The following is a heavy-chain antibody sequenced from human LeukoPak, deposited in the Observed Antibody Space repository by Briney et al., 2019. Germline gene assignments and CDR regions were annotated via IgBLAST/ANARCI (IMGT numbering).Heavy chain of an antibody. CDR1: GFTFSSYA. J-gene: IGHJ6*02. Sequence: GGSLRLSCAASGFTFSSYAMSWVRQAPGKGLEWVSSISSDSNYIYYADSLKGRFTISRDNAKNSLYLQMISLRAEDTAVYYCARVAFGLYVMDVWGQGTTVTVSS. D-gene: IGHD3/OR15-3a*01. CDR3: ARVAFGLYVMDV. CDR2: ISSDSNYI. V-gene: IGHV3-21*01.